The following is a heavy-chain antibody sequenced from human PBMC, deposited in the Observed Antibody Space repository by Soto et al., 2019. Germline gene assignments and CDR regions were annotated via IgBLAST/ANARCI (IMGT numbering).Heavy chain of an antibody. CDR2: ISHDGSNK. J-gene: IGHJ4*02. CDR1: EFTFSSYG. Sequence: QVHLVESGGGVVQPGRSLRLSCAASEFTFSSYGMHWVRQAPGKGLEWVAVISHDGSNKYYADSVKGRFTISRDNSKNTLNLQLNSLRAEDTALYYCAKDRGSADYGGDSFDYWGQGTLVTVSS. D-gene: IGHD4-17*01. V-gene: IGHV3-30*18. CDR3: AKDRGSADYGGDSFDY.